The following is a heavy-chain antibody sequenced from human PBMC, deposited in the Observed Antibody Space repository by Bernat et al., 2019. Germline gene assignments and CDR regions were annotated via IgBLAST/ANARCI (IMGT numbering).Heavy chain of an antibody. CDR3: AKGHVDTAMALDY. J-gene: IGHJ4*02. CDR2: ISYDGSNK. Sequence: QVQLVESGGGVVQPGRSLRLSCAASGFTFSSYGMYWVRQAPGKGLEWVAVISYDGSNKYYADSVKGRFTISRDNSKNTLYLQMNSLRAEDTAVYYCAKGHVDTAMALDYWGQGTLVTVSS. V-gene: IGHV3-30*18. D-gene: IGHD5-18*01. CDR1: GFTFSSYG.